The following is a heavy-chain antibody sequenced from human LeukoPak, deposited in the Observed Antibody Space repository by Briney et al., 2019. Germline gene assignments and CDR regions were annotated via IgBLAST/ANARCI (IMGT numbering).Heavy chain of an antibody. D-gene: IGHD3-10*01. Sequence: SETLSLTCTVSGGSISSSSYYWGWIRQPPGKGLEWIGSIYYSGSTYYNPSLKSRVTISVDTSKNQFSLKLSSVTAADTAVYYCAGLDITMVRGTVDYWGQGTLVTVSS. CDR2: IYYSGST. CDR3: AGLDITMVRGTVDY. J-gene: IGHJ4*02. CDR1: GGSISSSSYY. V-gene: IGHV4-39*07.